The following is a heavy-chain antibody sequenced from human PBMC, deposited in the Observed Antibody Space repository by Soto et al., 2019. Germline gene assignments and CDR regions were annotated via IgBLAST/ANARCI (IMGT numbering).Heavy chain of an antibody. Sequence: PSQTLSLTCAISGDSVSSNSAAWNWIRQSPSRGLEWLGRTYYRSKWYNDYAVSVKSRITINPDTSKNQFSLQLNSVTPEDTAVYYCARDLYDYVWGSYRPDYWGQGTLVTVSS. V-gene: IGHV6-1*01. J-gene: IGHJ4*02. CDR3: ARDLYDYVWGSYRPDY. CDR2: TYYRSKWYN. CDR1: GDSVSSNSAA. D-gene: IGHD3-16*02.